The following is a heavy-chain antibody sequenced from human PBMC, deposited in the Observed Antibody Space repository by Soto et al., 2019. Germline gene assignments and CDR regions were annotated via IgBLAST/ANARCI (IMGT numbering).Heavy chain of an antibody. V-gene: IGHV3-13*01. J-gene: IGHJ6*02. CDR2: IGTAGDT. CDR1: GFTFSSYD. Sequence: GGSLRLSCAASGFTFSSYDMHWVRQATGKGLEWVSAIGTAGDTYYPGSVKGRFTISRENAKNSLYLQMNSLRSEDTAVYYCARCAGYCTNGVCYNSYYYGMDVWGQGTTVTVSS. CDR3: ARCAGYCTNGVCYNSYYYGMDV. D-gene: IGHD2-8*01.